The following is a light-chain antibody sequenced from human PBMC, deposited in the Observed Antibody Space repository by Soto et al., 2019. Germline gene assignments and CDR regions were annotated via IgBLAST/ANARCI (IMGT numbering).Light chain of an antibody. CDR2: DAS. Sequence: DIQLTQSPSFLSASVGDRVTITCRASQGVSSWLAWYQQKPGKAPKLLIYDASSLESGVPSRFSGSGSGTEFTLTISSLQPDDFATYYCQQYNSYSITFGQGTRLEIK. J-gene: IGKJ5*01. CDR1: QGVSSW. V-gene: IGKV1-5*01. CDR3: QQYNSYSIT.